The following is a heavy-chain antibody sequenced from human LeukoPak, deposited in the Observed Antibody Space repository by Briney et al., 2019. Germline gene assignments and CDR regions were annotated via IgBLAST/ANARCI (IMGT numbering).Heavy chain of an antibody. V-gene: IGHV1-24*01. CDR3: ATGADTMVRGVINWLDP. CDR1: GYTLTELS. J-gene: IGHJ5*02. Sequence: ASVKVSCKVSGYTLTELSMHWVRQAPGKGLEWMGGFDPEDGETIYAQKFQGRVTMTEDTSTDTAYMELSSLRSEDTAVYYCATGADTMVRGVINWLDPWGQGTLVTVSS. D-gene: IGHD3-10*01. CDR2: FDPEDGET.